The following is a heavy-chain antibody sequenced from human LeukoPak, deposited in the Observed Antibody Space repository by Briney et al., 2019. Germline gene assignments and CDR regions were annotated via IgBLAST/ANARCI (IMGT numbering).Heavy chain of an antibody. Sequence: PSETLSLTCTVSGGSISSYYWSWIRQPPGKGLEWIGYICYSGSTNYNPSLKSRVTISVDTSKNQFSLKLSSVTAADTAVYYCARHDYGDSELDYWGQGTLVTVSS. V-gene: IGHV4-59*01. CDR1: GGSISSYY. CDR2: ICYSGST. CDR3: ARHDYGDSELDY. J-gene: IGHJ4*02. D-gene: IGHD4-17*01.